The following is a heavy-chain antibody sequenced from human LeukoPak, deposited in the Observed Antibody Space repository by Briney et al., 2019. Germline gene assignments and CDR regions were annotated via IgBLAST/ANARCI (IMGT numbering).Heavy chain of an antibody. CDR2: IYYSGST. D-gene: IGHD3-22*01. CDR1: GGSISSSSYY. V-gene: IGHV4-39*01. Sequence: SETLSLTCTVSGGSISSSSYYWGWLRQPPGKGLEWIGSIYYSGSTYYNPSLKSRVTISVDTSKNQFSLKLSSVTAADTAVYYCARGPSAYDSSGYVFDYWGQGTLVTVSS. J-gene: IGHJ4*02. CDR3: ARGPSAYDSSGYVFDY.